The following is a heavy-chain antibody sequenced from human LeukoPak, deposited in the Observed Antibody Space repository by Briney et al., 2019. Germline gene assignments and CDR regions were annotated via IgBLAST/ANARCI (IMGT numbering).Heavy chain of an antibody. Sequence: ASVKLSCKASGYTFTSYYMHWVRQAPGQGLEWMGIINPTGGTTSSAQKFKGRVTMTRDTSTNTVYMELSSLRSEDTAVYYCAREIAVAGHKSVDYWGQGTLVTVSS. J-gene: IGHJ4*02. CDR3: AREIAVAGHKSVDY. CDR1: GYTFTSYY. V-gene: IGHV1-46*01. CDR2: INPTGGTT. D-gene: IGHD6-19*01.